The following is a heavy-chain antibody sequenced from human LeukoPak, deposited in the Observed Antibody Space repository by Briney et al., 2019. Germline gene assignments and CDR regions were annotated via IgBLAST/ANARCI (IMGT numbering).Heavy chain of an antibody. D-gene: IGHD6-19*01. CDR3: ARRRGSGWCLDY. Sequence: PGGSLRLSCAASGFTVSSTYMYWVRQAPGKGLEWVSVIYSGGSTYYADSMKGRFTISRDNSKNTLYLQMNSLRAEDTAVYYCARRRGSGWCLDYWGQGTLVTVSS. J-gene: IGHJ4*02. CDR1: GFTVSSTY. V-gene: IGHV3-66*01. CDR2: IYSGGST.